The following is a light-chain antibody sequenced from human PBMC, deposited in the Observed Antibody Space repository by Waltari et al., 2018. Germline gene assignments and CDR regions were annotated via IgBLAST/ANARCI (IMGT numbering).Light chain of an antibody. CDR1: QSLPRSDGNTY. V-gene: IGKV2-30*02. CDR3: MQGTHWPPYT. J-gene: IGKJ2*01. Sequence: DVVMTQSPLSLPVTLGQPASIFCRSTQSLPRSDGNTYLNWFQQRPGQSPRRLIYRVSNRDSGVPDRFSGSGSGTDFTLQISRVEAEDVGVYYCMQGTHWPPYTFGQGTKLEIK. CDR2: RVS.